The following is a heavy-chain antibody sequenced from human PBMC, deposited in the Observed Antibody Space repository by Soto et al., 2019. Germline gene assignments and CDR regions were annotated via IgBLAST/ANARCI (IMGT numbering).Heavy chain of an antibody. V-gene: IGHV4-4*07. D-gene: IGHD3-10*01. Sequence: ETLSLTCTVSGGSINSFYWNWIRQPAGKGLEWIGRIYFTGDTNYTPSLKSRVTISLDTSKNQFSLKLTSLTAADTAVYYCAREDSRDGYPYYVDYWGQGKLVTVSS. CDR2: IYFTGDT. CDR1: GGSINSFY. CDR3: AREDSRDGYPYYVDY. J-gene: IGHJ4*02.